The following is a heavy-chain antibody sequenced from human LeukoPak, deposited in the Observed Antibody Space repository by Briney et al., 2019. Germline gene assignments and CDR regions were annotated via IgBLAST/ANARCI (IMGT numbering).Heavy chain of an antibody. V-gene: IGHV1-24*01. CDR2: FDPEDGET. CDR3: ATDPVGGYSYGYYI. D-gene: IGHD5-18*01. CDR1: GYTLTELS. J-gene: IGHJ4*02. Sequence: GASVKVSCKVSGYTLTELSMHWVRQAPGKGLEWMGGFDPEDGETIYAQKFQGRVTMTEDTSTDTAYMELSSLRSEDTAVYYCATDPVGGYSYGYYIWGQGTLVTVSS.